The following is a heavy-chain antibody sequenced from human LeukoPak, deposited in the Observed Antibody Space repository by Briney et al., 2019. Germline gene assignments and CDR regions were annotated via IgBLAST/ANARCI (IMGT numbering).Heavy chain of an antibody. Sequence: SETLSLTCAVYGGSFSGYYWSWIRQPPGKGLEWIGEINHSGSTNYNPPLKSRVTISVDTSKNQFSLKLSSVTAADTAVYYCARGGIQLRLPLPDYWGQGTLVTVSS. D-gene: IGHD5-18*01. CDR3: ARGGIQLRLPLPDY. CDR1: GGSFSGYY. V-gene: IGHV4-34*01. CDR2: INHSGST. J-gene: IGHJ4*02.